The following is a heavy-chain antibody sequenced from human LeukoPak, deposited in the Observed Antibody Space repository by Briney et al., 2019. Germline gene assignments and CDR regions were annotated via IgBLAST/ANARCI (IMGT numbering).Heavy chain of an antibody. J-gene: IGHJ3*02. CDR1: GFTFSDHY. D-gene: IGHD2-15*01. V-gene: IGHV3-72*01. CDR2: TRNKVNSYTT. Sequence: GGSLRLSCAVSGFTFSDHYVDWVRQAPGKGLEWVGRTRNKVNSYTTEYAASVKGRFTISRDDSKNSLYLQMNSLKTEDTAVYYCARGGSWDAFHIWGQGTMVTVSS. CDR3: ARGGSWDAFHI.